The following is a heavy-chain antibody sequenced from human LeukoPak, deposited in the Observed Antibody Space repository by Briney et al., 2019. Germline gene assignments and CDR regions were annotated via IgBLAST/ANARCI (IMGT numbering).Heavy chain of an antibody. CDR3: AKDLRSRRPYYFDY. D-gene: IGHD5-12*01. V-gene: IGHV3-23*01. CDR2: IGVSGGRR. Sequence: GGSLRLSCAASGFTFNNYAMTWVRQAPGKGLEWVSSIGVSGGRRYYADSVKGRFTISRDNSKNTLYLQMNSLRAEDTAVYYCAKDLRSRRPYYFDYWGQGTLVTVSS. CDR1: GFTFNNYA. J-gene: IGHJ4*02.